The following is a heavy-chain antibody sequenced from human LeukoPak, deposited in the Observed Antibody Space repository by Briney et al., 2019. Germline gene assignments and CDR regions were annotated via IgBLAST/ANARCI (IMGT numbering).Heavy chain of an antibody. V-gene: IGHV4-31*03. J-gene: IGHJ4*02. CDR1: GGSISSGGYY. CDR2: IYYSGST. D-gene: IGHD3-22*01. Sequence: PSETLSLTCTVSGGSISSGGYYWSWIRQHPGKGLEWIGYIYYSGSTYYNPSLKSRVTISVDTSKNQFSLKLSSVTAADTAVYYCAREPMYYYDSSGYYPSRKYYFDYWGQGALVTVSS. CDR3: AREPMYYYDSSGYYPSRKYYFDY.